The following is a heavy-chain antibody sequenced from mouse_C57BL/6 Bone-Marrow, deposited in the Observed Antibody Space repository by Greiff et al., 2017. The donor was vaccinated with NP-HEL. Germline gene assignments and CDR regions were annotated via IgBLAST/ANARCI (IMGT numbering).Heavy chain of an antibody. J-gene: IGHJ2*01. CDR3: ARSMTTVVATDFDY. CDR2: IDPANGNT. D-gene: IGHD1-1*01. Sequence: VQLQQSVAELVRPGASVKLSCTASGFNIKNPYMHWVKQRPEQGLEWIGRIDPANGNTKYAPKLQGKATITADKSSNTAYLQLSSLASEDTASYYGARSMTTVVATDFDYWGQGTTLTVSS. CDR1: GFNIKNPY. V-gene: IGHV14-3*01.